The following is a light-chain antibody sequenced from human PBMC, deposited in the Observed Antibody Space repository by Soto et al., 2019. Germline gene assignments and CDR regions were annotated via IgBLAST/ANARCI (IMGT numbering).Light chain of an antibody. J-gene: IGKJ1*01. CDR2: DAS. Sequence: EIVLTQSPATLSLSPGERATLSCRASQSISSYLAWYQQKPGQAPRLLVYDASNRATGIPARFSGSGSGTDFTLTISSLEPEEFAVYYCQQRSKWTFGQGTKVEIK. CDR1: QSISSY. CDR3: QQRSKWT. V-gene: IGKV3-11*01.